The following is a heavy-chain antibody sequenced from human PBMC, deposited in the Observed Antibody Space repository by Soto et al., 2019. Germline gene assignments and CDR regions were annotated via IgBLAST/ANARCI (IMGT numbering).Heavy chain of an antibody. J-gene: IGHJ5*02. Sequence: PGGSLRLSCAASGFTFSSYGMHWVRQAPGKGLEWVAVISYDGSNKYYADSVKGRFTISRYNSNNTLYLQMNSLRAEDTAVYYSAQDSDYYDILTAWGQGTLATVSS. D-gene: IGHD3-9*01. CDR2: ISYDGSNK. CDR3: AQDSDYYDILTA. V-gene: IGHV3-30*18. CDR1: GFTFSSYG.